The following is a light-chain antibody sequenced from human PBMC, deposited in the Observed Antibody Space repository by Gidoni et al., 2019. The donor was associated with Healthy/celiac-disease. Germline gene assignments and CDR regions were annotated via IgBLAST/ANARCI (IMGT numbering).Light chain of an antibody. CDR1: SSNIGAGYD. CDR2: GKS. CDR3: QSYDSSLSGSV. V-gene: IGLV1-40*01. Sequence: QPVLTQSPSVSGAPAQRVTISCTGHSSNIGAGYDVHWYQQLPGTAPKHLIYGKSNRPSGGPDRISGSKSGTSASLAIAGLHAEDEADYYCQSYDSSLSGSVFGGGTKLTVL. J-gene: IGLJ2*01.